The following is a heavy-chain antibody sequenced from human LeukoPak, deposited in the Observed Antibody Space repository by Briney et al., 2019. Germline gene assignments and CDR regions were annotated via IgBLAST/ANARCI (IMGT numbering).Heavy chain of an antibody. CDR3: AREEIGIAALWV. CDR2: ISYDGSNK. Sequence: GGSLRLSCAASGFTFSSYAMHWVRQAPGKGLEWVAVISYDGSNKYYADSVKGRFTISRDNSKNTLYLQMNSLRAEDTAVYYCAREEIGIAALWVWGQGTLVTVSS. CDR1: GFTFSSYA. D-gene: IGHD6-6*01. J-gene: IGHJ4*02. V-gene: IGHV3-30-3*01.